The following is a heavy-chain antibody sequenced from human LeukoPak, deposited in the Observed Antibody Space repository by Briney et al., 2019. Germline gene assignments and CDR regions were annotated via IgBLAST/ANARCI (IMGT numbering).Heavy chain of an antibody. CDR1: GFTFSSYS. Sequence: GGSLRLSCAASGFTFSSYSMNWVRQAPGKGLEWVSSISSSSSYIYYADSVKGRFTISRDNAKNSLYLQMNSLRAEDTAVYYCARDSRLGRYFDWFMYYFDYWGQGTLVTASS. D-gene: IGHD3-9*01. CDR2: ISSSSSYI. V-gene: IGHV3-21*01. CDR3: ARDSRLGRYFDWFMYYFDY. J-gene: IGHJ4*02.